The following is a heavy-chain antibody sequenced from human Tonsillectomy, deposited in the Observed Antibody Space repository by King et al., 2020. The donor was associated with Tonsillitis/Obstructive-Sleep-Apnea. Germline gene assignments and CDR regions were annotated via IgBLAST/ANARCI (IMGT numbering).Heavy chain of an antibody. V-gene: IGHV3-21*01. J-gene: IGHJ6*02. CDR1: GFTFSSYS. Sequence: VQLVESGGGLVKPGGSLRLSCAASGFTFSSYSMNWVRQAPGKGLEWVSYISSSSSYIYYADSVKGRFTIPRDNAKHSLYLQMNSLRAEDTAVYYCARDDPAAVAGTSMDVWGQGTTVTVSS. CDR2: ISSSSSYI. CDR3: ARDDPAAVAGTSMDV. D-gene: IGHD6-19*01.